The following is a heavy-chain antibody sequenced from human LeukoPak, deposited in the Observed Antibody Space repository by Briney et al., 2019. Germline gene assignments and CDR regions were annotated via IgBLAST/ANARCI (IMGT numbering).Heavy chain of an antibody. Sequence: PGGSLRLSCAASGFTFSSYWMHWVRQAPGKGLVWVSRINSDGSSTSYADSVKGRFTISRDNAKNSLYLQMNSLRAEDTALYYCAKGEDGYNHWGQGTLVTVSS. CDR1: GFTFSSYW. D-gene: IGHD5-24*01. J-gene: IGHJ4*02. CDR2: INSDGSST. V-gene: IGHV3-74*01. CDR3: AKGEDGYNH.